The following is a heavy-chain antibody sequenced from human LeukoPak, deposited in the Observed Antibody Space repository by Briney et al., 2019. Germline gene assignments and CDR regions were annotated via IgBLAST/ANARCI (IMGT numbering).Heavy chain of an antibody. Sequence: ASVKVSCKASAYTFTNYAIHWVRQAPGQRLEWMGWINAGNGNTKYSQKIQGRVSITRDTSASTAYMELSSLRSEDTAVYYCARDLGVGYNLFDYWGQGTLVTVSS. J-gene: IGHJ4*02. CDR1: AYTFTNYA. CDR2: INAGNGNT. CDR3: ARDLGVGYNLFDY. V-gene: IGHV1-3*01. D-gene: IGHD5-24*01.